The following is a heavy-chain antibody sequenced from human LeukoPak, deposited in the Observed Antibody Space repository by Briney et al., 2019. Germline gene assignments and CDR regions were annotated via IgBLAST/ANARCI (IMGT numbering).Heavy chain of an antibody. Sequence: GGSLRLSCAASGFTFSNYAMSWVRQAPGKGLEWVSGISGSGGSTNYADSVKGRFTISRDNSKSMLYLQMNSLRAEDTAVYCCAKDRSLAALYYFDYWGQGTLVTVSS. CDR2: ISGSGGST. V-gene: IGHV3-23*01. J-gene: IGHJ4*02. D-gene: IGHD6-6*01. CDR1: GFTFSNYA. CDR3: AKDRSLAALYYFDY.